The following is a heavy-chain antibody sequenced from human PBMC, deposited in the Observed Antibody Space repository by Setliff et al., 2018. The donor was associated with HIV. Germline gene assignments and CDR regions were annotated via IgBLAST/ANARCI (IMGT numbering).Heavy chain of an antibody. CDR2: IFHTGST. CDR1: GVSITSNNW. D-gene: IGHD6-19*01. V-gene: IGHV4-4*02. CDR3: ASGPSGWPQGYSDY. J-gene: IGHJ4*02. Sequence: SETLSLTCAVSGVSITSNNWWTWVRQTPGKGLEWIGEIFHTGSTHFHPSLQSRVIISLDKSKNQLSLKVTSLTAADTALYYCASGPSGWPQGYSDYWGQGTQVTVSS.